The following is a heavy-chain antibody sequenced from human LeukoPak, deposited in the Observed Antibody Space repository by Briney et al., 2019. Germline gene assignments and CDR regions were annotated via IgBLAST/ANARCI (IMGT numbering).Heavy chain of an antibody. Sequence: GGPRRLSVTASETGLSNYVMAWVRKSPGKGLDGGGVINQEITEKVYVGSVRGRLPISRTNPRAPAFRQMDGLRADDTGMYSVARGRGWIFDYWGQGTLLTVSS. J-gene: IGHJ4*01. CDR2: INQEITEK. CDR3: ARGRGWIFDY. CDR1: ETGLSNYV. V-gene: IGHV3-7*01. D-gene: IGHD6-19*01.